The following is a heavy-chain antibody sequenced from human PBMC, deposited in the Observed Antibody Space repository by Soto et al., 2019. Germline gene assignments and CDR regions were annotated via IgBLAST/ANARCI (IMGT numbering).Heavy chain of an antibody. J-gene: IGHJ4*02. Sequence: EVQLLESGGGLVQPGGSLRLSCAASGFTFSSYAMSWVRQAPGKGLEWVSAISGSGGSTYYADSVKGRFTISRDNSKNPVYLQMNCLRAEDTSVYYCAKESPLYSYGPSDYWGQGTLVTVSS. V-gene: IGHV3-23*01. CDR3: AKESPLYSYGPSDY. D-gene: IGHD5-18*01. CDR2: ISGSGGST. CDR1: GFTFSSYA.